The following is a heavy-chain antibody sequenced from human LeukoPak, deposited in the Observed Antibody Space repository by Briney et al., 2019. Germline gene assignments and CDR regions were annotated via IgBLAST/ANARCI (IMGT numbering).Heavy chain of an antibody. V-gene: IGHV1-69*04. CDR2: VFPRFGIR. D-gene: IGHD5-12*01. CDR1: GGTFNNYA. CDR3: ATEPSRSYSFDHLDF. Sequence: SVXVSCKASGGTFNNYASSWVRQAPGQGLEWMGRVFPRFGIRNYPHTFMGRVNITADKATNTVYMELRSLRAEDTAIYYCATEPSRSYSFDHLDFWGLGTPVTVSS. J-gene: IGHJ4*02.